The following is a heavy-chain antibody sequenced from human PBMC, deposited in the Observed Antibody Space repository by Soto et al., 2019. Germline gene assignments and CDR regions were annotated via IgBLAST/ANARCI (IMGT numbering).Heavy chain of an antibody. J-gene: IGHJ5*02. V-gene: IGHV4-59*01. CDR3: ARRRDGYTGVWFDP. D-gene: IGHD5-12*01. CDR2: IYYTGST. CDR1: GAPISAFY. Sequence: SETLSLTCTVSGAPISAFYWSWIRQSPGKRLEWIGHIYYTGSTNYNPSLNSRVTISLDTSKNQFSLRLNSVTAADTAVYYCARRRDGYTGVWFDPWGQGTLVTAPQ.